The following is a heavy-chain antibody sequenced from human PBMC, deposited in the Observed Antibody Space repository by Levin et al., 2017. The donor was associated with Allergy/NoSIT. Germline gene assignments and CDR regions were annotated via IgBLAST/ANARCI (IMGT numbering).Heavy chain of an antibody. V-gene: IGHV1-24*01. J-gene: IGHJ4*02. Sequence: GASVKVSCKVSGYSLTELSMHWVRQAHGKGLEWMGGFDPENGETIYAQKFQGRVTMTEDTSTDTAYMELSSLRSEDTAVYYCATVHGVGYFDSWGQGTLVTVSS. CDR1: GYSLTELS. CDR2: FDPENGET. D-gene: IGHD1-26*01. CDR3: ATVHGVGYFDS.